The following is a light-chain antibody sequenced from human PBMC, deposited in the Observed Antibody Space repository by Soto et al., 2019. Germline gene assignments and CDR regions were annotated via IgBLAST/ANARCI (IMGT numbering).Light chain of an antibody. CDR3: QQYGTPPFS. CDR1: KSVTSRY. V-gene: IGKV3-20*01. CDR2: GAS. J-gene: IGKJ2*03. Sequence: DTVLTQSPGTLSLSPGERANLSCRASKSVTSRYLAWYQQKPGQAPSLLIYGASTKAAGIPDRFSGSGSGTDFTLTISRLEPEDFAVYFCQQYGTPPFSFGQGTKVEIK.